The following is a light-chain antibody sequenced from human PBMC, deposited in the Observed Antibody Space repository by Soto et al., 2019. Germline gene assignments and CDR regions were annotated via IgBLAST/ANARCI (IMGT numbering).Light chain of an antibody. CDR1: LTISSW. Sequence: IQFAPAPSTLFGPVGERVNIPCLDSLTISSWLAWYQQKPGQAPKLLIYKASTLKSGVPSRFSGSGSGTEFTLTISSLQPDDFATYYCQHYNSYSEAFGQGTKVDI. CDR3: QHYNSYSEA. J-gene: IGKJ1*01. V-gene: IGKV1-5*03. CDR2: KAS.